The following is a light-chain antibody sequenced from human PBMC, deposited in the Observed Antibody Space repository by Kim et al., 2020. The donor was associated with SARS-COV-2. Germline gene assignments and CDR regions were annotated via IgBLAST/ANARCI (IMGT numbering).Light chain of an antibody. CDR1: QSVSSSY. Sequence: ENALTQSPGTLSLSPGERATLSCRASQSVSSSYLAWYQQKPGQAPRLVIYATSNRDIGIPDRFSGSGSGTDFTLTISRLEPEDFAVYYCQQYVSSPRTFGQGTKVDIK. CDR2: ATS. V-gene: IGKV3-20*01. CDR3: QQYVSSPRT. J-gene: IGKJ1*01.